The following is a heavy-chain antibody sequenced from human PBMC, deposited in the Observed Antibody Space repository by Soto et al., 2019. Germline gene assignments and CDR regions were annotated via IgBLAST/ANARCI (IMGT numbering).Heavy chain of an antibody. J-gene: IGHJ3*02. CDR2: IYYSGST. D-gene: IGHD6-6*01. Sequence: SETLSLTCTVSGGSISSSSYYWGWIRQPPGKGLEWIGSIYYSGSTYYNPSLKSRVTISVDTSKNQFSLKLSSVTAADTAVYYCARPSREYSSWEGQFDAFDIWGQGTMVTVSS. CDR1: GGSISSSSYY. V-gene: IGHV4-39*01. CDR3: ARPSREYSSWEGQFDAFDI.